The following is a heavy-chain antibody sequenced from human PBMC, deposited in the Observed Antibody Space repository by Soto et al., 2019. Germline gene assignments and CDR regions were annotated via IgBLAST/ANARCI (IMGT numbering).Heavy chain of an antibody. V-gene: IGHV1-8*01. CDR3: ARGYVVGATSFRYYYYYGMHV. J-gene: IGHJ6*02. CDR2: MNANSGNT. D-gene: IGHD1-26*01. CDR1: GYTFTSYD. Sequence: QVQLVQSGAEVKKPGASVKVSCKASGYTFTSYDINWVRQATGQGLEWMGWMNANSGNTGYAQKFQGRVTMTRHTPLNPPYIALSRLRSDDTPVYYCARGYVVGATSFRYYYYYGMHVWRQGTTVTVSS.